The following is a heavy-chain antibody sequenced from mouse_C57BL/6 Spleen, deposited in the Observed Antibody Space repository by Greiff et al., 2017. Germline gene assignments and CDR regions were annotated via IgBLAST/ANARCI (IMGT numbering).Heavy chain of an antibody. D-gene: IGHD1-1*01. CDR3: ARRDYGSSPYAMDY. Sequence: EVMLVESGGGLVKPGGSLKLSCAASGFTFSDYGMPWVRQAPEKGLEWVAYISSGSSTIYYADTVKGRFTISRDNAKNTLFLQMTSLRSEDTAMYYCARRDYGSSPYAMDYWGQGTSVTVSS. J-gene: IGHJ4*01. CDR1: GFTFSDYG. CDR2: ISSGSSTI. V-gene: IGHV5-17*01.